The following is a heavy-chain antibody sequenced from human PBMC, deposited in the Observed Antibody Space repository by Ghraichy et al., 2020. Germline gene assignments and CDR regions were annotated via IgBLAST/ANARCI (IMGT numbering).Heavy chain of an antibody. CDR2: IKSKTDGGTT. CDR1: GFTFSNAW. D-gene: IGHD6-19*01. J-gene: IGHJ4*02. Sequence: GGSLRLSCAASGFTFSNAWMSWVRQAPGKGLEWVGRIKSKTDGGTTDYAAPVKGRFTISRDDSKNTLYLQMNSLKTEDTAVYYCTTDFGSIAVAGTELIDYWGQGTLVTVSS. CDR3: TTDFGSIAVAGTELIDY. V-gene: IGHV3-15*01.